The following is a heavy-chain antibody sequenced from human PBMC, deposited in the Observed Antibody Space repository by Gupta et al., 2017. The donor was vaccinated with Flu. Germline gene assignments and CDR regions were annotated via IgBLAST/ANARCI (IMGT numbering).Heavy chain of an antibody. CDR3: ARDYCGCGTCYSDY. D-gene: IGHD2-15*01. J-gene: IGHJ4*02. V-gene: IGHV1-2*02. Sequence: RPDPGQGLEWMGLINPNTGGTNYAQKIQGRVAKTRDTSISTAYMELSSLRSDDSAVYYCARDYCGCGTCYSDYWGQGTLVTVSS. CDR2: INPNTGGT.